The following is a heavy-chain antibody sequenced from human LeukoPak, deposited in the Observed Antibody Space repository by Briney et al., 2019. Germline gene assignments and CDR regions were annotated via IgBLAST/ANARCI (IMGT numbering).Heavy chain of an antibody. Sequence: SGGSLRLSCAASGFTFSNYWMSWVRQAPGKGLEWVANIKQDGSEKYYVDSVTGRFTISRDNAKNSLYLQMNDLRAEDTAVYYCARAGSFRFDYWGQGTLVTVSS. V-gene: IGHV3-7*01. CDR3: ARAGSFRFDY. CDR1: GFTFSNYW. CDR2: IKQDGSEK. J-gene: IGHJ4*02. D-gene: IGHD3-10*01.